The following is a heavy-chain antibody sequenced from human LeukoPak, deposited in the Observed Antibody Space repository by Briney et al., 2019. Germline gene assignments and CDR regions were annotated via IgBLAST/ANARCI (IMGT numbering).Heavy chain of an antibody. CDR1: GGSFSGYY. V-gene: IGHV4-34*01. D-gene: IGHD5-24*01. CDR3: ASPPVEMATIDAFDI. CDR2: INHSGST. Sequence: SETLSLTXAVYGGSFSGYYWSWIRQPPGKGLEWIGEINHSGSTNYSPSLKSRVTISVDTSKNQFSLKLSSVTAADTAVYYCASPPVEMATIDAFDIWGQGTMVTVSS. J-gene: IGHJ3*02.